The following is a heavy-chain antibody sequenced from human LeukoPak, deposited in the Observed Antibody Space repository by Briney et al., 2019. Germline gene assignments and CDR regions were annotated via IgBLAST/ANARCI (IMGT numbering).Heavy chain of an antibody. D-gene: IGHD2-2*01. CDR2: ISYDGSNK. V-gene: IGHV3-30*18. Sequence: GGSLRLSCAASGFTFSSYGMHWVRQAPGKGLEWVAVISYDGSNKYYADSVKGRFTISRDNSKNTLYLQMNSLRAEDTAVYYCAKDLTGYCSSTSCPRYFDYWGQGTLVTVSS. J-gene: IGHJ4*02. CDR1: GFTFSSYG. CDR3: AKDLTGYCSSTSCPRYFDY.